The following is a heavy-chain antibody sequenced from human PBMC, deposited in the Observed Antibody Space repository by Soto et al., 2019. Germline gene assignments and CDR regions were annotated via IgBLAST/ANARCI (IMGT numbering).Heavy chain of an antibody. J-gene: IGHJ3*02. V-gene: IGHV3-23*01. Sequence: GGSLRLSCAASGFTFSSYAMSWVRRAPGKGLEWVSGISGSGRITKYADSVKGRFIISRDNSKNTLYLQMNSLRAEDTAVYYCAKDRGIAAAGPDAFDIWGQGTMVTVSS. D-gene: IGHD6-13*01. CDR1: GFTFSSYA. CDR2: ISGSGRIT. CDR3: AKDRGIAAAGPDAFDI.